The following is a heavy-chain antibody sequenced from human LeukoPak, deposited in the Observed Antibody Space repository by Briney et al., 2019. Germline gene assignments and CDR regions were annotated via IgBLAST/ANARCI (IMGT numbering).Heavy chain of an antibody. Sequence: ASVKVSCKASGYTFTSYGISWVRQAPGQGLEWMGWISAYNGNTNYAQKLQGRVTMTTDTSTSTAYMELRSLRSDDTAVYYCARIPSRIAAAGTSPLSWFDPWGQGTLVTVSS. CDR1: GYTFTSYG. D-gene: IGHD6-13*01. CDR3: ARIPSRIAAAGTSPLSWFDP. CDR2: ISAYNGNT. J-gene: IGHJ5*02. V-gene: IGHV1-18*01.